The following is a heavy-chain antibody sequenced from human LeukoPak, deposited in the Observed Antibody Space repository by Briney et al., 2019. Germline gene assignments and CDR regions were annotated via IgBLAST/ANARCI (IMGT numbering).Heavy chain of an antibody. CDR3: ARGPVIGGHSSSSAWYFDL. CDR1: GYTFTSYY. D-gene: IGHD6-6*01. CDR2: INPSGGST. J-gene: IGHJ2*01. V-gene: IGHV1-46*01. Sequence: ASVKVSCKASGYTFTSYYMHWVRQAPGQGLEWMGIINPSGGSTGYAQKFQGRVTMTRDTSTSTVYMELSSLRSEDTAVSYCARGPVIGGHSSSSAWYFDLWGRGTLVTVSS.